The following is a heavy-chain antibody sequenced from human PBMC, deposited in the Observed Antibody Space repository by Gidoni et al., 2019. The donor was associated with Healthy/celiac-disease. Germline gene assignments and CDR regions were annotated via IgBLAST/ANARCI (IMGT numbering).Heavy chain of an antibody. CDR1: GGTVSSYA. CDR2: IIPIFVPA. D-gene: IGHD4-17*01. J-gene: IGHJ4*02. V-gene: IGHV1-69*01. Sequence: QVQLVQAGAEVTKPGSTVKVSCKASGGTVSSYAISWVRQAPGQGLEWMGGIIPIFVPATYAQKFQGRVTITADESTSTAYMELSSLRSEDTAVYYCAREGYGGNSGVDYWGQGTLVTVSS. CDR3: AREGYGGNSGVDY.